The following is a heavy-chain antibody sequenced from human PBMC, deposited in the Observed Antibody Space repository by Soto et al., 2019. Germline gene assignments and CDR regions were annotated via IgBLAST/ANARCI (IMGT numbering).Heavy chain of an antibody. D-gene: IGHD3-3*01. CDR2: IWYDGSNK. CDR3: ARDLSHYDFWSGLGLTNIALGESNYYYYGMDV. CDR1: GFTFSSYG. Sequence: QVQLVESGGGVVQPGRSLRLSCAASGFTFSSYGMHWVRQAPGKGLEWVAVIWYDGSNKYYADSAKGRFTISRDNSKNTLYLQMNSLRAEDTAVYYCARDLSHYDFWSGLGLTNIALGESNYYYYGMDVWGQGTTVTVSS. V-gene: IGHV3-33*01. J-gene: IGHJ6*02.